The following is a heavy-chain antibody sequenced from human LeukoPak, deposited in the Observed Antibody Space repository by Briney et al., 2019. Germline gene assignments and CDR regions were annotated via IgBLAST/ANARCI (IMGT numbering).Heavy chain of an antibody. CDR2: IYHSGST. CDR3: ARLQNWFDP. J-gene: IGHJ5*02. CDR1: GYSISSGYY. Sequence: SETLSLTCAVSGYSISSGYYWGWIRQPPGKGLEWIGSIYHSGSTYYNPSLKSRVTTSVDTSKNQFSLKLSSVTAADTAVYYCARLQNWFDPWGQGTLVTVSS. V-gene: IGHV4-38-2*01.